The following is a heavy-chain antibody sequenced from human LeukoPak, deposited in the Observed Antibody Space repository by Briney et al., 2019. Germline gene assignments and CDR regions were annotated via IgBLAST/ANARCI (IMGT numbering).Heavy chain of an antibody. Sequence: ASVKVSCKASGYTFTEYYMDWVRQAPGQGLEWMGWINPNSGGTNYAQKFQGRVTMTRDTSITTAYMELSSLRSDDTAMYYCTRALGSDYWGQGTLVTVSS. CDR1: GYTFTEYY. CDR3: TRALGSDY. CDR2: INPNSGGT. D-gene: IGHD1-26*01. J-gene: IGHJ4*02. V-gene: IGHV1-2*02.